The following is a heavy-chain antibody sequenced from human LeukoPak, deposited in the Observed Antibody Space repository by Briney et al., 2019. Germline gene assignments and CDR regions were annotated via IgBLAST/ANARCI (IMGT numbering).Heavy chain of an antibody. D-gene: IGHD1-26*01. CDR3: ARQAVGASRGGTFDY. J-gene: IGHJ4*02. V-gene: IGHV5-51*01. Sequence: GESLKISCKGTGYSFNTYWIAWVRQMPGKGLGWMGIIYPGDSDTRYSPSFQGQVTISADKSIKTAYVQWSSLKASDTAMYYCARQAVGASRGGTFDYWGQGTLVTVSS. CDR2: IYPGDSDT. CDR1: GYSFNTYW.